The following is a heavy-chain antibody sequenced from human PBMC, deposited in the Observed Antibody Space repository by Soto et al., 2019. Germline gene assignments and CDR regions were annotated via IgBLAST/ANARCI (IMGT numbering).Heavy chain of an antibody. J-gene: IGHJ6*02. D-gene: IGHD5-12*01. CDR3: ARVVVEMATIYYYYGMDV. V-gene: IGHV4-34*01. CDR1: GGSFSGYY. CDR2: INHSGST. Sequence: SETLSLTCAVYGGSFSGYYWSWIRQPPGKGLEWIEEINHSGSTNYNPSLKSRVTISVDTSKNQFSLKLSSVTAADTAVYYCARVVVEMATIYYYYGMDVWGQGTTVTVSS.